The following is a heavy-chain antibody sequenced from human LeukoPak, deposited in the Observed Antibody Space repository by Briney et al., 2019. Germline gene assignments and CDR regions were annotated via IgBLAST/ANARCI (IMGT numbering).Heavy chain of an antibody. CDR3: ARGPPNWGYDY. D-gene: IGHD7-27*01. V-gene: IGHV1-8*01. CDR2: MSPNSGDT. CDR1: GYTFTSYD. Sequence: GASAKVSCTASGYTFTSYDFNWVRQATGQRPEWMGWMSPNSGDTGYAQKFQDRVTMTRNTSISTAYMELSSLRSDDTAVYYCARGPPNWGYDYWGPGTLVTVSS. J-gene: IGHJ4*02.